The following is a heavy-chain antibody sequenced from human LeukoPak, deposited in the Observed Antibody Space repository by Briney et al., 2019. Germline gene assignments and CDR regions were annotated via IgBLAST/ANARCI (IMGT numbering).Heavy chain of an antibody. D-gene: IGHD4-17*01. CDR1: GNTLTELS. CDR2: VDPRDGET. V-gene: IGHV1-24*01. Sequence: ASVKVSCKVSGNTLTELSMHWVRQAPGKGPEWMGGVDPRDGETFYAQKLQGRVTMTEDTSTDTAYLELSSLRSEDTAIYYCATFIPRPNEYGDYLYYYYGMDAWGQGTTVTVSS. CDR3: ATFIPRPNEYGDYLYYYYGMDA. J-gene: IGHJ6*02.